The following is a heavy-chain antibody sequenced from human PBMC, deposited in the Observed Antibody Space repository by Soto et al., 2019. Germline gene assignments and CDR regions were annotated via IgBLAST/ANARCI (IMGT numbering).Heavy chain of an antibody. CDR2: LYYTGTT. CDR3: AAYCSRTYCYDWFDP. V-gene: IGHV4-39*01. CDR1: GCSIGSSSYY. D-gene: IGHD2-2*01. Sequence: SETLSVTCSLSGCSIGSSSYYFGWIRQPPGKGLEWIGSLYYTGTTYYNSSLKSRVTISADKSQNQFSLRLSSVTAADTAVYYCAAYCSRTYCYDWFDPWGQGTLVTVYS. J-gene: IGHJ5*02.